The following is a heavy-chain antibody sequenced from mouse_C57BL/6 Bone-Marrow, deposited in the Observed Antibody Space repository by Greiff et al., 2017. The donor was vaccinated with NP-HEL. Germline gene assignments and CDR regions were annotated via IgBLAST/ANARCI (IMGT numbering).Heavy chain of an antibody. V-gene: IGHV1-55*01. J-gene: IGHJ2*01. D-gene: IGHD2-3*01. CDR1: CYTFTIYF. CDR2: IYPGSGST. CDR3: ARYDGYYD. Sequence: QGQRQQPGAERGKPGASVKRSFNASCYTFTIYFLTFFTHIPLQVLYCIVEIYPGSGSTNYNEKFKSKATLTVDTSSSTAYMQLSSLTSEDSAVYYCARYDGYYDWGQGTTLTVSS.